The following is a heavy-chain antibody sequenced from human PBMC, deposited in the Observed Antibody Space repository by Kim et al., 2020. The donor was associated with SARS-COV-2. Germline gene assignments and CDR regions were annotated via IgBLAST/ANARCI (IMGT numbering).Heavy chain of an antibody. D-gene: IGHD5-12*01. CDR3: ARAGDIVATIAAGDYYYGMDV. CDR2: IYYSGST. CDR1: GGSISSYY. V-gene: IGHV4-59*01. Sequence: SETLSLTCTVSGGSISSYYWSWIRQPPGKGLEWIGYIYYSGSTNYNPSLKSRVTISVDTSKNQFSLKLSSVTAADTAVYYCARAGDIVATIAAGDYYYGMDVWGQGTTVTVSS. J-gene: IGHJ6*02.